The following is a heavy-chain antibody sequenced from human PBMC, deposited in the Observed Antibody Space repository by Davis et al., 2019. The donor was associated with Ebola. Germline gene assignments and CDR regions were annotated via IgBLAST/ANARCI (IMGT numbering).Heavy chain of an antibody. D-gene: IGHD3-3*01. Sequence: PGGSLRLSCAASGFTFSSYAMSWVRQAPGKGLEWVSAISGSGGSTYYAASVKGRFTISRHNSKNTLYLQMNSLRAEDTAVYYCARVGLRFLEWLSFDYWGQGTLVTVSS. CDR2: ISGSGGST. CDR3: ARVGLRFLEWLSFDY. CDR1: GFTFSSYA. J-gene: IGHJ4*02. V-gene: IGHV3-23*01.